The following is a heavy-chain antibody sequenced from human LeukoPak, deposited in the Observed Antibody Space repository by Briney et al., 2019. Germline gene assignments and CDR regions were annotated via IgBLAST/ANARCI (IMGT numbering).Heavy chain of an antibody. CDR3: ARSKDIAAAPVDY. Sequence: ASVKVSCKASGYTFTGYYMYWVRQAPGQGLEWMGWINPNSGGTNYAQKFQGRVTMTRDTSISTAYMELSRLRSDDTAVYYCARSKDIAAAPVDYWGQGTLVTVSS. V-gene: IGHV1-2*02. CDR2: INPNSGGT. J-gene: IGHJ4*02. D-gene: IGHD6-13*01. CDR1: GYTFTGYY.